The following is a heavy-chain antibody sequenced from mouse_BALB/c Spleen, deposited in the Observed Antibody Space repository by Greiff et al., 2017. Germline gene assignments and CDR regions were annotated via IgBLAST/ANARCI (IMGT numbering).Heavy chain of an antibody. CDR2: ISSGGSYT. V-gene: IGHV5-9-3*01. Sequence: DVKLVESGGGLVKPGGSLKLSCAASGFTFSSYAMSWVRQTPEKRLEWVATISSGGSYTYYPDSVKGRFTISRDNAKNTLYLQMSSLRSEDTAMYYCARLTGAMDYWGQGTSVTVSS. CDR1: GFTFSSYA. CDR3: ARLTGAMDY. J-gene: IGHJ4*01.